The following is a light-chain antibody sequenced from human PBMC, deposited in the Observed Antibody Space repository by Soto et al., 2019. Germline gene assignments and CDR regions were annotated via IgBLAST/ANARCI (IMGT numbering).Light chain of an antibody. CDR1: QSLSGNF. V-gene: IGKV3-20*01. CDR2: AVS. CDR3: HKYSMSP. J-gene: IGKJ2*01. Sequence: IVLTQSPATLSLSPGERATLSCRASQSLSGNFLAWYQQKPCQTHRLLIYAVSSRATGTPDRFSGSGSGTDFTLTISRLEPEDFAVYYCHKYSMSPFVQATKLEI.